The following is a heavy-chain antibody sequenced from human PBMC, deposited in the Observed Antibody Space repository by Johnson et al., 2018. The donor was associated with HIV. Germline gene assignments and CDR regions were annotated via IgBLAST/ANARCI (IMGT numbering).Heavy chain of an antibody. J-gene: IGHJ3*02. CDR2: IRYDGSNK. V-gene: IGHV3-30*02. Sequence: QMLLVESGGGVVQPGRSLRLSCAASGFTFSSYGMHWVRQAPGKGLEWVAFIRYDGSNKYYADSVKGRFTISRDNSKNTLYLQMNSLRAGDTAVYFCARGKDMAGTGAFDIWGQGTMVTVSS. CDR3: ARGKDMAGTGAFDI. D-gene: IGHD6-19*01. CDR1: GFTFSSYG.